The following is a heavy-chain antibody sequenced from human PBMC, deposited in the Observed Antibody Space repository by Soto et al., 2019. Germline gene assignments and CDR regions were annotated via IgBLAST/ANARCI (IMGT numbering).Heavy chain of an antibody. D-gene: IGHD3-9*01. CDR3: ARGDYDILTGYYPYYYYGMDV. Sequence: SETLCLTCTVSGGSISSGGYYWSWIRQHPGKGLEWIGYIYYSGSTYYNPSLKSRVTISVDTSKNQFSLKLSSVTAADTAVYYCARGDYDILTGYYPYYYYGMDVWGQGTTVTVSS. CDR2: IYYSGST. CDR1: GGSISSGGYY. V-gene: IGHV4-31*03. J-gene: IGHJ6*02.